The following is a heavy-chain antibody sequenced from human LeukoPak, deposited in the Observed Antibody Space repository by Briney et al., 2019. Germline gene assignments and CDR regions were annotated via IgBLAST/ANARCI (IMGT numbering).Heavy chain of an antibody. D-gene: IGHD1-14*01. CDR3: AKTKRESYYGMDV. J-gene: IGHJ6*02. CDR2: IYYSGRT. CDR1: GGSISSGGHY. V-gene: IGHV4-31*03. Sequence: SETLSLTCTVSGGSISSGGHYWSWLRQHPGKGLEWIGSIYYSGRTYYNPSLKSRITISVDTSKNQFSLKVSSVTAADTAVYYCAKTKRESYYGMDVWGQGTTVTVSS.